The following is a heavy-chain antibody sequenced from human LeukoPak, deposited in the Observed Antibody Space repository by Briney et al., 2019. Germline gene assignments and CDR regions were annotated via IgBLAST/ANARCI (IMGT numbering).Heavy chain of an antibody. CDR3: ARDPTSLAVAGLDY. CDR2: ISYDGSNK. Sequence: PGRSLRLSCAASGFTFSSYAMHWVRQAPGKGLEWVAVISYDGSNKYYADSVKGRFTISRDNSKNTLYLQMNSLRAEDTAVYYCARDPTSLAVAGLDYWGQGTLVTVSS. J-gene: IGHJ4*02. V-gene: IGHV3-30-3*01. CDR1: GFTFSSYA. D-gene: IGHD6-19*01.